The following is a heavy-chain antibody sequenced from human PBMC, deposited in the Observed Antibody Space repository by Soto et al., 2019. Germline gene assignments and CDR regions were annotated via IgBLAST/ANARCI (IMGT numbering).Heavy chain of an antibody. J-gene: IGHJ5*02. CDR2: IYYSGST. CDR3: ARWKYQLLVSANWFDP. D-gene: IGHD2-2*01. Sequence: SETLSLTCTVSGGSISSSSYYWGWIRQPPGKGLEWIGSIYYSGSTYYNPSLKSRVTISVDTSKNQFSLKLSSVTAADTALYYCARWKYQLLVSANWFDPWGQGTLVTVSS. CDR1: GGSISSSSYY. V-gene: IGHV4-39*01.